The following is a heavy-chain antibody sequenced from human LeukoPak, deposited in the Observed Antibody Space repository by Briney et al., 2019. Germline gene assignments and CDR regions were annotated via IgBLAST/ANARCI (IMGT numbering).Heavy chain of an antibody. Sequence: SETLSLTCTVSGGSISSSCYYWGWIRQPPGKGLEWIGSIYYSGSTYYNPSLKSRVTISVDTSKNQFSLKLSSVTAADTAVYYCARLGYDYVWGSSYYFDYWGQGTLVTVSS. J-gene: IGHJ4*02. CDR1: GGSISSSCYY. D-gene: IGHD3-16*01. CDR3: ARLGYDYVWGSSYYFDY. V-gene: IGHV4-39*01. CDR2: IYYSGST.